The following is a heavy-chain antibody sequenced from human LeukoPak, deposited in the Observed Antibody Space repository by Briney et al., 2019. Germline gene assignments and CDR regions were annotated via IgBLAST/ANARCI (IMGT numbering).Heavy chain of an antibody. J-gene: IGHJ5*02. CDR3: ARPDCSGGNCYSLLSPWWFDP. Sequence: GESLKISCKGSGYSFTSYWIGWVRQMPGKGLEWMGSIYPGDSDTRYNPSFQGQVTISADKSISTAYLQWSSLKASDTAMYYCARPDCSGGNCYSLLSPWWFDPWGQGTLVTVSS. V-gene: IGHV5-51*01. D-gene: IGHD2-15*01. CDR2: IYPGDSDT. CDR1: GYSFTSYW.